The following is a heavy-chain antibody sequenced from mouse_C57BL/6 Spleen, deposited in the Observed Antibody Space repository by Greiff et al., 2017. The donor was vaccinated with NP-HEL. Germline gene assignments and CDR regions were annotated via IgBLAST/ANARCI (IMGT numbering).Heavy chain of an antibody. V-gene: IGHV1-72*01. CDR3: ARSDYGSSYLAWFAY. J-gene: IGHJ3*01. Sequence: QVQLQQPGAELVKPGASVKLSCKASGYTFTSYWMHWVKQRPGRGLEWIGRIDPNSGGTKYNEKFKSKATLTVDKPSSPAYMQLRSLTSEESAVYYCARSDYGSSYLAWFAYWGQGTLVTVSA. D-gene: IGHD1-1*01. CDR1: GYTFTSYW. CDR2: IDPNSGGT.